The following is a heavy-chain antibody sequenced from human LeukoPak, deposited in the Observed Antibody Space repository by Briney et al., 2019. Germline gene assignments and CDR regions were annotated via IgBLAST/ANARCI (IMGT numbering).Heavy chain of an antibody. V-gene: IGHV4-30-4*01. CDR2: IYYSGST. J-gene: IGHJ4*02. Sequence: SQILSLTCTVSGGSISSGDYYWSWIRQPPGKGLEWIGYIYYSGSTYYNPSLKSRVTISVDTTKNQFSLKLSSVTAADTAVYYCARNRDGYNGIDYWGQGTLVTVSS. CDR3: ARNRDGYNGIDY. D-gene: IGHD5-24*01. CDR1: GGSISSGDYY.